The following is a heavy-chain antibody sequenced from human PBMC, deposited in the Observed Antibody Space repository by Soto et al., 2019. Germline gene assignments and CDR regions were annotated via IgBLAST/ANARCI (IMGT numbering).Heavy chain of an antibody. CDR2: IIPVFGTT. J-gene: IGHJ6*02. V-gene: IGHV1-69*06. CDR3: ARAGLGVGRYSETCYCPGMGV. D-gene: IGHD2-15*01. CDR1: GATFNKYV. Sequence: QVQLMQSGAEVKKPGASVMVSCKASGATFNKYVITWVRQAPGQGLEWMGGIIPVFGTTSYAQKFQGRVTITPDKSTTTTYMELSRLRSEETAVYYCARAGLGVGRYSETCYCPGMGVWGRGTAVIVS.